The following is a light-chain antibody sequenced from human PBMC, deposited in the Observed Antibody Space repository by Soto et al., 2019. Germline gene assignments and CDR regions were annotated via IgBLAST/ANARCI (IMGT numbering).Light chain of an antibody. CDR1: QSVSSN. V-gene: IGKV3-15*01. Sequence: EIVMTQSPATLSVSPGERATLSCRASQSVSSNLAWYQQKPGQAPRLLIDGASSRATGIPARFSGSGSGTEFTLTICSLQSEDCAVCYCQQYNNWPPWTGGRGPKVEIK. J-gene: IGKJ1*01. CDR3: QQYNNWPPWT. CDR2: GAS.